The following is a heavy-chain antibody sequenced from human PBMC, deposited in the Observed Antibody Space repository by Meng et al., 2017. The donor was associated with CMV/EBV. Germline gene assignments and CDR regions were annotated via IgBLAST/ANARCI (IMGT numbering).Heavy chain of an antibody. CDR2: IYCSGST. V-gene: IGHV4-59*01. CDR3: ARVYGDYADNYYYYGMDV. D-gene: IGHD4-17*01. CDR1: GGSISSYY. Sequence: SETLSLTCTVSGGSISSYYWSWIRQPPGKGLEWIGYIYCSGSTNYNPSLKSRVTISVDTSKNQFSLKLSSVTAADTAVYYCARVYGDYADNYYYYGMDVWGQGTTVTVSS. J-gene: IGHJ6*02.